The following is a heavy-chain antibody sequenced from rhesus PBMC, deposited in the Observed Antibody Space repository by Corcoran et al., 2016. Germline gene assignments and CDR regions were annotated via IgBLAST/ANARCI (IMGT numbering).Heavy chain of an antibody. CDR3: ARDGYSGYGLDS. J-gene: IGHJ6*01. CDR1: GFTVSDYY. Sequence: EVQLVESGGGLVQPGGSLIVSCAASGFTVSDYYLQWVRQAKGKGAGGGGLNGSKANGGTAEYAASVKCRCTNSRDDSKSLASLHMNSMKTEDTAVYYCARDGYSGYGLDSWGQGVVVTVSS. D-gene: IGHD5-24*01. CDR2: NGSKANGGTA. V-gene: IGHV3-116*01.